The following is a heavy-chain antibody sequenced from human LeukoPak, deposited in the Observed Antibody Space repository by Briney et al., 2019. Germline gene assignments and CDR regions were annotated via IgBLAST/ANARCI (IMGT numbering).Heavy chain of an antibody. Sequence: GGSLRLSCAASGFTFDDYAMPWVRQAPGKGLEWVSGISWNSGSIGYADSVKGRFTISRDNAKNSLYLQMNSLRAEDTAVYYCARGVESEYSSSDFDYWGQGTLVTVSS. J-gene: IGHJ4*02. CDR3: ARGVESEYSSSDFDY. CDR2: ISWNSGSI. CDR1: GFTFDDYA. D-gene: IGHD6-6*01. V-gene: IGHV3-9*01.